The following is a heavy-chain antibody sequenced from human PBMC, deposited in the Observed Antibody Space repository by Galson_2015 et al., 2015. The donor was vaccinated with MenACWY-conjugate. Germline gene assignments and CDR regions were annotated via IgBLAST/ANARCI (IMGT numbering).Heavy chain of an antibody. V-gene: IGHV1-69*06. CDR3: VRVGDRGRRCRSGTCQSAAT. CDR2: LIPLFGTT. CDR1: GGSFNTYA. J-gene: IGHJ5*02. D-gene: IGHD1-26*01. Sequence: SVKVSCKASGGSFNTYAMTWVRQAPGLGLEWVGSLIPLFGTTNYAQKIQDRITISADRSTSTGYMELSSLRSEDTAVYYCVRVGDRGRRCRSGTCQSAATWGQGTLVTVSS.